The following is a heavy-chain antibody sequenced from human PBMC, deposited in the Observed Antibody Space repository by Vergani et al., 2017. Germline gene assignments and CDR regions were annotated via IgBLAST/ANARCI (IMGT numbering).Heavy chain of an antibody. V-gene: IGHV4-39*07. CDR1: GGSITYGAFY. CDR2: IYHSGST. CDR3: ARRGYSYELDY. J-gene: IGHJ4*02. D-gene: IGHD5-18*01. Sequence: QLQLQESGPGLVKPSETLSLTCTVSGGSITYGAFYWGWIRQPPGKGLEWIGSIYHSGSTYYNPSLKSRVTISVDTSKNQFSLKLSSVTAADTAVYYCARRGYSYELDYWGQGTLVTVSS.